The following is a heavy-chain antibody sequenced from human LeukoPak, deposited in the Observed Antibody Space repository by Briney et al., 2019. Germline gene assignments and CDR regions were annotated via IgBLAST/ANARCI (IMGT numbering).Heavy chain of an antibody. Sequence: ASVKVSCKASGYTLTSYYMHWVRQAPGQGLEWMGIINPSGGSTSYAQKFQGRVTMTRETSTSTVYMELSSLRSEDTAVYYCAKEDYYYDSSGYRQGGFDYWGQGTLVTVSS. CDR3: AKEDYYYDSSGYRQGGFDY. D-gene: IGHD3-22*01. CDR2: INPSGGST. CDR1: GYTLTSYY. J-gene: IGHJ4*02. V-gene: IGHV1-46*01.